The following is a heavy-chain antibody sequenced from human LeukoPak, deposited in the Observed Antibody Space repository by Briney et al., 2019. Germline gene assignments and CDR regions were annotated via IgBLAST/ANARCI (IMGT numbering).Heavy chain of an antibody. V-gene: IGHV1-24*01. D-gene: IGHD6-19*01. CDR1: GYTFTGYY. CDR3: ATAPYSSGWYTLDY. J-gene: IGHJ4*02. Sequence: ASVKVSCKASGYTFTGYYMHWVRQAPGKGLEWMGGFDPEDGETIYAQKFQGRVTMTEDTSTDTAYMELSSLRSEDTAVYYCATAPYSSGWYTLDYWGQGTLVTVSS. CDR2: FDPEDGET.